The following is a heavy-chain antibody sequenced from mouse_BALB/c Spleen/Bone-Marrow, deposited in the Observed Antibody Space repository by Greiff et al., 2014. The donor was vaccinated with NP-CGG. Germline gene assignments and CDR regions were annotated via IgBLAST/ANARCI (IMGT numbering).Heavy chain of an antibody. CDR2: IYPGSGNT. V-gene: IGHV1-84*02. CDR3: ARWHWGAMDY. Sequence: QVQLKQSGPELVKPGASVKISCKASGYTFTDYYINWVKQKPGQGLEWIGWIYPGSGNTKCNEKFKGKATLTVDTSSSTAYMQLSSLTSEDTAVYFCARWHWGAMDYWGQGTSVTVSS. J-gene: IGHJ4*01. CDR1: GYTFTDYY.